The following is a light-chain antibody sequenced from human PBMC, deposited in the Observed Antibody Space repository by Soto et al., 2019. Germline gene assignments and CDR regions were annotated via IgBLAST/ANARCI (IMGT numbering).Light chain of an antibody. CDR3: QFGTLVWT. J-gene: IGKJ1*01. Sequence: EIVLTQSPGTLSLSPGERATLSCRASQSVSDTYLAWYQQKPGQPPRLLIYGASNRATGIPDRFSGSGSGTDFTLTVSSLEPEDFAVYYCQFGTLVWTFGQGTKVEIK. CDR1: QSVSDTY. CDR2: GAS. V-gene: IGKV3-20*01.